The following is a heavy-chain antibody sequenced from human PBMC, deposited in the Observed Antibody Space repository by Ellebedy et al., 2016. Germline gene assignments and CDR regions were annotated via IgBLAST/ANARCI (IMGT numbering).Heavy chain of an antibody. Sequence: LRLXCTVSGDSITSGGYSWTWIRQPPGKGLEWIGYIYPGGRRKSNPSLQSRVAISIDTSKNQFSLKLTSLTAADTAVYYCARETNWYYFDFWGQGSLVTVTS. CDR1: GDSITSGGYS. V-gene: IGHV4-30-2*01. CDR2: IYPGGRR. D-gene: IGHD7-27*01. CDR3: ARETNWYYFDF. J-gene: IGHJ4*02.